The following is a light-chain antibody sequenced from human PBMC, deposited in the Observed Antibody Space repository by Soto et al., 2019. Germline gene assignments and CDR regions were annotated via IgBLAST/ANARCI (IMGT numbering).Light chain of an antibody. CDR1: QRISNSY. J-gene: IGKJ2*01. V-gene: IGKV3-20*01. CDR2: DAS. CDR3: QHYARSPFA. Sequence: EIVVTHSPGTLSLSPGETATLPCRSSQRISNSYLAWYQQKPGQAPRLLLYDASSRATGIPDRVSGSGSGTDFTLTISRLEPEDFGVYYFQHYARSPFAFGQGTKLDI.